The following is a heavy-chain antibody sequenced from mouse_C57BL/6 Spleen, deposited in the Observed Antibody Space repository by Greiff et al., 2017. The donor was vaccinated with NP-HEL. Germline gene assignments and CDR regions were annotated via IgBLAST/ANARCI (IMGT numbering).Heavy chain of an antibody. D-gene: IGHD1-1*01. J-gene: IGHJ3*01. Sequence: EVQRVESGGGLVKPGGSLKLSCAASGFTFSDYGMHWVRQAPEKGLEWVAYISSGSSTIYYADTVKGRFTISRDNAKNTLFLQMTSLRSEDTAMYYCARTITTVVASPFAYWGQGTLVTVSA. CDR2: ISSGSSTI. CDR1: GFTFSDYG. CDR3: ARTITTVVASPFAY. V-gene: IGHV5-17*01.